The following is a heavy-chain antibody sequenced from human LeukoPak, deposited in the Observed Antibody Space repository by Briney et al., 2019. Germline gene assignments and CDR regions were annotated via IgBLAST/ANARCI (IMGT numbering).Heavy chain of an antibody. J-gene: IGHJ6*03. CDR1: GFTFSDYY. V-gene: IGHV3-11*04. Sequence: GGSLRLSCAASGFTFSDYYMSWIRQAPGKGLEWVSCISSSGSTIYYADSVKGRFTISRDNAKNSLYLQMNSLRAEDTAVYYCARDRQGDSFYDFWSGYYPAYYYYYMDVWGKGTTVTVSS. CDR2: ISSSGSTI. CDR3: ARDRQGDSFYDFWSGYYPAYYYYYMDV. D-gene: IGHD3-3*01.